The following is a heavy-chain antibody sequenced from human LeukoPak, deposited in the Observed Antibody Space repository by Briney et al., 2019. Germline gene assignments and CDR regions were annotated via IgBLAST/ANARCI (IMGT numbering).Heavy chain of an antibody. CDR1: GYTFTGYY. J-gene: IGHJ4*02. V-gene: IGHV1-2*02. CDR2: INPNSGGT. CDR3: ARSMIVVVMGQSTPAY. Sequence: ASVKVSCKASGYTFTGYYMHWVRQAPGQGLEWMGWINPNSGGTNYAQKFQGRVTMTRDTSISTAYMELSRLRSDDTAVYYCARSMIVVVMGQSTPAYWGQGTLVTVSS. D-gene: IGHD3-22*01.